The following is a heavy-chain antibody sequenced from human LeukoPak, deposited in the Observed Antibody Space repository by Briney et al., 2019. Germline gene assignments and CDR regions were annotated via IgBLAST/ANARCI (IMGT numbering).Heavy chain of an antibody. Sequence: PSETLSLTCGVYGGSFRGYYWSWIRQPPGKGLEWIGEINHSGSTNYNPSLKSRVTISVDTSKNQFSLKLSSVTAADTAVYYCARLRPGVGYCSGGSCGYFDYWGQGTLVTVSS. J-gene: IGHJ4*02. V-gene: IGHV4-34*01. CDR1: GGSFRGYY. CDR2: INHSGST. CDR3: ARLRPGVGYCSGGSCGYFDY. D-gene: IGHD2-15*01.